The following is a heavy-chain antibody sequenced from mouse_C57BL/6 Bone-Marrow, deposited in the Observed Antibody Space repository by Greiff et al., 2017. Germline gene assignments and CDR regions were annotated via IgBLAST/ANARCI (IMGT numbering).Heavy chain of an antibody. CDR1: GFTFSSYA. D-gene: IGHD2-1*01. Sequence: EVQLQESGGGLVKPGGSLKLSCAASGFTFSSYAMSWVRQTPEKRLEWVATISDGGSYTYYPDNVKGRFTISRDNAKNNLYLQMSHLKAEDTAMYYCARDKGNGFAYWGQGTLVTVSA. V-gene: IGHV5-4*01. J-gene: IGHJ3*01. CDR3: ARDKGNGFAY. CDR2: ISDGGSYT.